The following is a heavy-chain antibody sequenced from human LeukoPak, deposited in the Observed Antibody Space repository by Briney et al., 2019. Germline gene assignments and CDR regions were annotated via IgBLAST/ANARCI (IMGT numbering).Heavy chain of an antibody. Sequence: SVKVSCKASGGTFSSYAISWVRQAPGQGLEWMGRIIPILGIANYAQKFQGRVTITADKSTSTAYMELSSLRSEDTAVYYCARDRGSGWYRDAFDIWGQGTMVTVSS. CDR2: IIPILGIA. V-gene: IGHV1-69*04. CDR3: ARDRGSGWYRDAFDI. J-gene: IGHJ3*02. CDR1: GGTFSSYA. D-gene: IGHD6-19*01.